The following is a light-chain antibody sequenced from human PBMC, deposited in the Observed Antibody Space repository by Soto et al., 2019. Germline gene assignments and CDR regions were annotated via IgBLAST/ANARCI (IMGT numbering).Light chain of an antibody. Sequence: QSVLTQPASVSGSPGQSITISCTGTSSDVGGYDYVSWYQLHPGKAPKLMICEVTNRPSGVSYRFSGSKSGNTASLTISGLQAEDEADYYCSSYTSSSTYVFGNGTKVTVL. CDR3: SSYTSSSTYV. J-gene: IGLJ1*01. CDR1: SSDVGGYDY. CDR2: EVT. V-gene: IGLV2-14*01.